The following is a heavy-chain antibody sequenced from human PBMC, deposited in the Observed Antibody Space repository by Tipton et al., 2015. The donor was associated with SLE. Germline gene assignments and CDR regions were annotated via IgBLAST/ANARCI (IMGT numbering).Heavy chain of an antibody. CDR1: GGSISSSSYY. V-gene: IGHV4-39*07. D-gene: IGHD3-10*01. CDR2: IYYSGST. J-gene: IGHJ3*02. Sequence: TLSLTCTVSGGSISSSSYYWGWIRQPPGKGLEWIGSIYYSGSTYYNPSLKSRVTISVDTSKDQFSLKLSSVTAADTAVYYCARVGFGELDAFDIWGQGTMVTVSS. CDR3: ARVGFGELDAFDI.